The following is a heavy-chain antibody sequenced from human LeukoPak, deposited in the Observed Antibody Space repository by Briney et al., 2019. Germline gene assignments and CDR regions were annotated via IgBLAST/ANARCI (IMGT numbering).Heavy chain of an antibody. CDR2: ISAYNGNT. CDR1: GYTFTSYG. D-gene: IGHD3-9*01. V-gene: IGHV1-18*01. Sequence: ASVKVSCKASGYTFTSYGISWVRQAPGQGLEWMGWISAYNGNTNYAQKLQGRVTMTTDTSTSTAYIELRSLRSDDTAVYYCVRVRETYYDILTGYSDYWGQGTLVTVSS. J-gene: IGHJ4*02. CDR3: VRVRETYYDILTGYSDY.